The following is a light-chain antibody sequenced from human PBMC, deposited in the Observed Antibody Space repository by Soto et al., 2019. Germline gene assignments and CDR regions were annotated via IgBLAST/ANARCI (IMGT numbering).Light chain of an antibody. V-gene: IGKV3-15*01. CDR1: QSVTSN. CDR3: QQYASCPLT. CDR2: AAS. J-gene: IGKJ4*01. Sequence: EIVMTQSPATLSLSPGARATLSCRASQSVTSNLGWYQQKPGQAPRLLIYAASARATAIPARFSGSGSGTEFTLTISSLQSEDFAIYYCQQYASCPLTFGGGTKVEIK.